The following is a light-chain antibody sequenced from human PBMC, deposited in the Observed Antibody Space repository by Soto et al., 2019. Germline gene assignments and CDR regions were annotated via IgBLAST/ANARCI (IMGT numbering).Light chain of an antibody. CDR3: SSYTTISTLEV. Sequence: QSALTQPASVSGSPVQSITISCTGTSSDVGGYNYVSWYQQHPGKAPKLMIYEVSNRPSGVSNRFSGSKSGNTASLTISGLQAEDEADYYCSSYTTISTLEVFGGGTKLTVL. CDR2: EVS. CDR1: SSDVGGYNY. V-gene: IGLV2-14*01. J-gene: IGLJ3*02.